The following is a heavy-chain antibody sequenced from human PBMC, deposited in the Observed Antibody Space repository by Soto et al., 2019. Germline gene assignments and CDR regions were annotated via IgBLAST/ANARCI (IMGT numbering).Heavy chain of an antibody. J-gene: IGHJ4*02. CDR3: ATDGRSDF. CDR2: ITSQTDGETT. V-gene: IGHV3-15*01. CDR1: GLTFSKVW. Sequence: EVQLVESGGSLVKPGGSLRLSCVASGLTFSKVWMSWVRQSPGKGLEWLGRITSQTDGETTDYAAPVKDRFIISRYDSKNTLYLQMNSLKIEDTAVYYCATDGRSDFWGQGTLITVSS.